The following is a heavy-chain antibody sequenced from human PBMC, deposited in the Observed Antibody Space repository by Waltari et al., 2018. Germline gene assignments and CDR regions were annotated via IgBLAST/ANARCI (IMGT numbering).Heavy chain of an antibody. D-gene: IGHD1-1*01. CDR3: ATANILGIGTFDY. Sequence: QVKLVQSGAEVKKPGASVRVSCKASGYTFTKYYIHWVRQAPGQGLEWRGRINRKSGDANYTQPFQGRVIMTRDTSINTAYLEVTGLTSDDTAIFYCATANILGIGTFDYWGQGTLVSVSS. CDR2: INRKSGDA. V-gene: IGHV1-2*06. J-gene: IGHJ4*02. CDR1: GYTFTKYY.